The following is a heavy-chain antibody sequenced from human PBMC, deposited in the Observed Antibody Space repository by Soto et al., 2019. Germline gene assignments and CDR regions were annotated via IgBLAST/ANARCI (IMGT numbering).Heavy chain of an antibody. CDR2: IIPIFGTA. J-gene: IGHJ6*02. V-gene: IGHV1-69*01. CDR1: GGTFSSYA. Sequence: QVQLVQSGAEVKKPGSSVKVSCKASGGTFSSYAISWVRQAPGQGLEWMGGIIPIFGTANYAQKFQGRVTITADESTSTAYMELSSLRSEDTAVYYCASGSWIQLWLEGGNYYYGMDVWGQGTTVTVSS. D-gene: IGHD5-18*01. CDR3: ASGSWIQLWLEGGNYYYGMDV.